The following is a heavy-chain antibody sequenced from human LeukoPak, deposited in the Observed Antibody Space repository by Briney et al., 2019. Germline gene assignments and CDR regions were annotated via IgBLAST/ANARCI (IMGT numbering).Heavy chain of an antibody. CDR1: GGSISSYY. CDR2: IYTSGST. V-gene: IGHV4-4*07. CDR3: ARLRRAGWLEYYFDY. J-gene: IGHJ4*02. D-gene: IGHD5-12*01. Sequence: SETLSLTCTVSGGSISSYYWSWIRQPAGKGLEWIGRIYTSGSTNYNPSLKSRVTISVDKSKNQFSLKLSSVTAADTAVYYCARLRRAGWLEYYFDYWGQGTLVTVSS.